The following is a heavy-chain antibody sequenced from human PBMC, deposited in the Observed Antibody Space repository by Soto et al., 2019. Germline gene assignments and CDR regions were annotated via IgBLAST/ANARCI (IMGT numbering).Heavy chain of an antibody. V-gene: IGHV3-74*01. CDR3: SRGAFGSYYVDY. D-gene: IGHD3-10*01. Sequence: EVQVVESGGASVQPGGSLRLSCAASGFTFTSYWMHWVRQAPGKGLLWMSRIKGAETTSSYADSVKGRFTISRDNAKNTVYLQMNSLRALDTAVYYCSRGAFGSYYVDYWGQGNLVTVS. J-gene: IGHJ4*02. CDR1: GFTFTSYW. CDR2: IKGAETTS.